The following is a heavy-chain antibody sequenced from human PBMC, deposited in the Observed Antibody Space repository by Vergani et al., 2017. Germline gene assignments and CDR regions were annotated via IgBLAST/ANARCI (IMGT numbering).Heavy chain of an antibody. CDR1: GFTFSDYY. J-gene: IGHJ4*02. D-gene: IGHD6-13*01. V-gene: IGHV3-30*03. Sequence: QVQLVESGGGLVKPGGSLRLSCAASGFTFSDYYMSWIRQAPGKGLEWVAVISYDGSNKYYADSVKGRFTISRDNSKNTLYLQMNSLRAEDTAVYYCASWATRQQLAFDYWGQGTLVTVSS. CDR2: ISYDGSNK. CDR3: ASWATRQQLAFDY.